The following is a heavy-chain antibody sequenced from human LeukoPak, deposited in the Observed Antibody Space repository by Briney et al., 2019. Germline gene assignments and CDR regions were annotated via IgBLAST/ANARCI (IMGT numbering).Heavy chain of an antibody. D-gene: IGHD1-1*01. CDR2: ISAYNGNT. CDR3: ASVSYKWPLDY. V-gene: IGHV1-18*01. Sequence: ASVKVSCKPSGYTFTSYGISWVRQAPGQGLEWMGWISAYNGNTNYAQKLQGRVTMTTDTSTSTAYMELRSLRSDDTAVYYCASVSYKWPLDYWGQGTLVTVSS. CDR1: GYTFTSYG. J-gene: IGHJ4*02.